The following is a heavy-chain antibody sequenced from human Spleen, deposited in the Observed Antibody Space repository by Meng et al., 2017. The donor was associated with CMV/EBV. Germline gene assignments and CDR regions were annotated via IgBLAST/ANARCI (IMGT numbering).Heavy chain of an antibody. CDR2: ISWDGGTT. D-gene: IGHD6-19*01. Sequence: GGSLRLSCAASRFTFDDYTMHWVRQAPGKGLEWVSLISWDGGTTYYADSVKGRFTISRDHTKNSLYLHMNSLRADDAAFYYCARVGDSSGWYLNDYWGQGVLVTVSS. V-gene: IGHV3-43*01. CDR1: RFTFDDYT. J-gene: IGHJ4*02. CDR3: ARVGDSSGWYLNDY.